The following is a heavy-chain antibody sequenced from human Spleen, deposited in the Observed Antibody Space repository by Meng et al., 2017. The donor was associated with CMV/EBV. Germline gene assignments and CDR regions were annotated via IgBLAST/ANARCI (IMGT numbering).Heavy chain of an antibody. Sequence: GESLKISCAASGFSFSSNTMNWVRQTPGKGLEWVGRSRNKANRYTTEYAASVKGRFTVSRDESKNSLYLQMNSLKTEDTAVYYCVRGYNSFDSWGQGTLVTVSS. J-gene: IGHJ4*02. D-gene: IGHD1-1*01. CDR1: GFSFSSNT. V-gene: IGHV3-72*01. CDR3: VRGYNSFDS. CDR2: SRNKANRYTT.